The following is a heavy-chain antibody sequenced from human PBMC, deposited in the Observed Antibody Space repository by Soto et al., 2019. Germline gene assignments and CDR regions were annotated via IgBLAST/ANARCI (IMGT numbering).Heavy chain of an antibody. J-gene: IGHJ4*02. CDR2: LSNAGGTI. CDR1: GFTFSNYA. V-gene: IGHV3-23*01. Sequence: EVQLLESGGGLIQPGGSLRLSCAASGFTFSNYAMTWVRQAPGKGLEWVSTLSNAGGTIYYADSVKGRFTISRDNSKNTLYLHMSSRRAEDTAVYYCAKEGTSDDFWSGRYHWGQGTLVTVSS. CDR3: AKEGTSDDFWSGRYH. D-gene: IGHD3-3*01.